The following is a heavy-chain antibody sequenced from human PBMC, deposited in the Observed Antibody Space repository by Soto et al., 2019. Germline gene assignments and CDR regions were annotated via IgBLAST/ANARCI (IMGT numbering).Heavy chain of an antibody. D-gene: IGHD4-4*01. CDR2: IYYSGST. J-gene: IGHJ4*02. V-gene: IGHV4-59*01. CDR1: GGSISNYY. Sequence: SQTLSLTCTVSGGSISNYYWSWILQPPGKGLEWIGYIYYSGSTNYNPSLKSRVTISVDTSKNQFSLKLSSVTAADTAVYYCARGYRSLDYWGQGTLVTVSS. CDR3: ARGYRSLDY.